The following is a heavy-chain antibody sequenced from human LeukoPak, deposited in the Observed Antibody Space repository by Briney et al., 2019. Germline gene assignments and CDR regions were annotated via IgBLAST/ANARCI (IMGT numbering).Heavy chain of an antibody. CDR1: GFTFSSYW. V-gene: IGHV3-7*01. J-gene: IGHJ4*02. CDR3: ARVSYGGNSVGYYFDY. CDR2: IKTDGSEK. Sequence: GGSLRLSCAASGFTFSSYWMSWVRQAPGKGLQWVANIKTDGSEKYYVDSVKGRFTISRDNAKNSLYLQMNSLRAEDTAVYYCARVSYGGNSVGYYFDYWGQGTLVTVSS. D-gene: IGHD4-23*01.